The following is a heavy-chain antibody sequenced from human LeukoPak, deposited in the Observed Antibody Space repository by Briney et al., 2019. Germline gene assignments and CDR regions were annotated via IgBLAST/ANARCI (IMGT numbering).Heavy chain of an antibody. D-gene: IGHD3-22*01. J-gene: IGHJ4*02. Sequence: ASVKVSCKASGYIFTDYYMHWVRQAPGQELGWMGRINPNSGGTNYAQKFQGRVTMTRDTSTTTVYMELSSLRSEDTAVYYCATGFYFDTSGLLMHWGQGTLVTVSS. CDR1: GYIFTDYY. CDR3: ATGFYFDTSGLLMH. V-gene: IGHV1/OR15-1*04. CDR2: INPNSGGT.